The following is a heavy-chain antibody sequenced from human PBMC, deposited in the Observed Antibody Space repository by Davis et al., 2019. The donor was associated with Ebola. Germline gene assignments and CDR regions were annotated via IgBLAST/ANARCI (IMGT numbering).Heavy chain of an antibody. CDR3: ARDRGGHNYEVADY. J-gene: IGHJ4*02. CDR2: INTNTGKS. D-gene: IGHD5-24*01. Sequence: ASVKVSCKASGYTFTMYAMNWVRQAPGQGLEWMGWINTNTGKSTYAQGFTGRYVFSLDTTVSTAYLQISSLKAEDTAVYFCARDRGGHNYEVADYWGQGTLVTVSS. V-gene: IGHV7-4-1*02. CDR1: GYTFTMYA.